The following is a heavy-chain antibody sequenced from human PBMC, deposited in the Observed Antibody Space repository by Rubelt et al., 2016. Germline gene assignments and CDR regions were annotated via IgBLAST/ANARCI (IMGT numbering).Heavy chain of an antibody. CDR3: ADSNNWNPCDS. Sequence: QITLKESGPTLVKPTQTLTLTCTFSGFSLSSSGVGVSWIRQPPGEALEWLGVIYWNDDKRYNTSLKSRLTITKDTSKNQVVLIMSNMDPVDTAAYYCADSNNWNPCDSWGQGTLVTVSS. D-gene: IGHD1-20*01. CDR2: IYWNDDK. J-gene: IGHJ4*02. CDR1: GFSLSSSGVG. V-gene: IGHV2-5*01.